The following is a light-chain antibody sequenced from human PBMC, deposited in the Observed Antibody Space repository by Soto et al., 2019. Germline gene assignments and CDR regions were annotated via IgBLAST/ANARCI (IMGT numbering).Light chain of an antibody. J-gene: IGKJ4*01. CDR1: QSINNN. V-gene: IGKV3-15*01. CDR2: GAS. CDR3: QKYNNWPLT. Sequence: EIVMTQSPATLSVSPGERATLSCRASQSINNNLAWYQQKPGQGPRLLIYGASSRATGIPARFSGSGCGTVFNLTISSLQSEDFAIYYCQKYNNWPLTFGGGTKVEIK.